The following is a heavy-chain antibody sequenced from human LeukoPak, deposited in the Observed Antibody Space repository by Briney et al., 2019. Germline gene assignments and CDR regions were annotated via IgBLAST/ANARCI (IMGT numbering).Heavy chain of an antibody. CDR3: AKDQTYYDSSGNYFDY. J-gene: IGHJ4*02. CDR1: GFTFSSYN. D-gene: IGHD3-22*01. Sequence: GGSLRLSCGGSGFTFSSYNMNWVRQAPGKGLEWVSSISSSSRYIYFADSVKGRFTISRDNSKNTLYLQMNSLRAEDTAVYYCAKDQTYYDSSGNYFDYWGQGTLVTVSS. V-gene: IGHV3-21*06. CDR2: ISSSSRYI.